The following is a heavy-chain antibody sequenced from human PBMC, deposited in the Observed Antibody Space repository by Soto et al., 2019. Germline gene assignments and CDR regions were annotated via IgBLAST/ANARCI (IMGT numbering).Heavy chain of an antibody. CDR2: IFYSVSS. V-gene: IGHV4-59*02. CDR3: AR. CDR1: GASVTTYY. Sequence: SETLSLTCTVSGASVTTYYWNWIRQSPGKGLEWIGNIFYSVSSNYDPSLESRVTISVDTSKNQFSLKLRSVTAADTAAYYCARRGR. J-gene: IGHJ2*01.